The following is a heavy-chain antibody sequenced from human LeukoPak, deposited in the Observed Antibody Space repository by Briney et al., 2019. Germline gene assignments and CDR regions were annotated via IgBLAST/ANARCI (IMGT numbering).Heavy chain of an antibody. V-gene: IGHV4-59*01. CDR3: ARARSGYRYGMDV. Sequence: SETLSLTCTVSGGSISSYYWSWIRQPPGKGLEWIGYIYYSGSTNYNPSLKSRVTMSVDTSKSQFSLKLSSVTAADTAVYYCARARSGYRYGMDVWGQGTTVTVSS. CDR1: GGSISSYY. CDR2: IYYSGST. J-gene: IGHJ6*02. D-gene: IGHD3-22*01.